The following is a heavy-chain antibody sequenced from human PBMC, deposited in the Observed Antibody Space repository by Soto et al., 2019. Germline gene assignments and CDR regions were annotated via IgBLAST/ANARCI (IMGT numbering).Heavy chain of an antibody. CDR3: APHTLDTGMPSGY. V-gene: IGHV1-69*13. CDR1: VGTLSSYA. CDR2: IIPIFGTA. D-gene: IGHD5-18*01. Sequence: ASVKVCCKDSVGTLSSYAIRWVRQAPGQGLEWMGGIIPIFGTANYAQKFQGRVTITADESTSTAYMELSSLRSDDTAVYYCAPHTLDTGMPSGYWGQGTLVTVSS. J-gene: IGHJ4*02.